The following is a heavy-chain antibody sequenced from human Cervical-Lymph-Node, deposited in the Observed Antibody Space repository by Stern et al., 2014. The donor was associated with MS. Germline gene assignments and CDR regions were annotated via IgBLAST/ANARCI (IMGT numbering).Heavy chain of an antibody. J-gene: IGHJ5*02. CDR1: GFTFGDYA. D-gene: IGHD6-13*01. CDR3: ARDGSYISSWKDNWFDP. V-gene: IGHV3-9*01. CDR2: ISWNSDSI. Sequence: EVQLVESGGGLVQPGRSLRLSCAASGFTFGDYAMHWVRQAPGKGLEWVSGISWNSDSIGYADSVKGRFTISRDNAKNSLFLQMNGLRAEDTAVYYCARDGSYISSWKDNWFDPWGQGTLVTVSS.